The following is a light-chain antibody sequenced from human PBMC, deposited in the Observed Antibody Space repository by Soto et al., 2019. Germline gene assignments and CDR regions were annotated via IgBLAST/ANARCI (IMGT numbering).Light chain of an antibody. V-gene: IGKV1-5*01. CDR1: QRIRSW. J-gene: IGKJ4*01. Sequence: TSQARASLSVAVGARNTITCGASQRIRSWLAWYQQKPGKAPNLLIYDASTLESGVPSRFRGSGSGTEFTLTISSLRTDDGAEDSSHQQSSYYDLTFGGGTMVDIK. CDR3: HQQSSYYDLT. CDR2: DAS.